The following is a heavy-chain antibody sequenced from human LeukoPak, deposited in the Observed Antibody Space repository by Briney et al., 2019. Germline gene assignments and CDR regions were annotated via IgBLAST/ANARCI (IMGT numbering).Heavy chain of an antibody. CDR2: IIPILGIA. Sequence: SVKVSCKASGGTFSSYAISWVRQAPGQGLEWMGGIIPILGIANYAQKFQGRVTITADKSTSTAYMELSSLRSEDTAVYYCARAYYYGSGSYYNFDYWGQGTLVTVSS. J-gene: IGHJ4*02. D-gene: IGHD3-10*01. CDR3: ARAYYYGSGSYYNFDY. V-gene: IGHV1-69*10. CDR1: GGTFSSYA.